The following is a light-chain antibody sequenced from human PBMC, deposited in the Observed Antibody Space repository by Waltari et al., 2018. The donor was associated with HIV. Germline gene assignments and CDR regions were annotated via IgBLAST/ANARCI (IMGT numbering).Light chain of an antibody. CDR3: QHGYNIPRS. J-gene: IGKJ1*01. CDR2: GAT. Sequence: DIQVTQSPSSLSASVGDRVTITCRTSHTISTFLNWYQHKPGKPPKVLVYGATHLQSGVPSRFSGSMSGTDFTLTISGLQAEDFATYYCQHGYNIPRSFGQGTRVEVK. V-gene: IGKV1-39*01. CDR1: HTISTF.